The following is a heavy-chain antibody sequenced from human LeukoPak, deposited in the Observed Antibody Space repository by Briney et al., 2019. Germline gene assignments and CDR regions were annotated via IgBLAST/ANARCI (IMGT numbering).Heavy chain of an antibody. D-gene: IGHD2-21*01. J-gene: IGHJ4*02. CDR1: GYTFSSYY. CDR2: INPSGGST. CDR3: ARSTRVIPEDY. Sequence: ASVKVSCTASGYTFSSYYMHWVRQAPGQGLEWMGIINPSGGSTTYAQKFQGRVTMTRDTSTSTVYMELSSLRSEDTAVYFCARSTRVIPEDYWGQGTLVTVSS. V-gene: IGHV1-46*01.